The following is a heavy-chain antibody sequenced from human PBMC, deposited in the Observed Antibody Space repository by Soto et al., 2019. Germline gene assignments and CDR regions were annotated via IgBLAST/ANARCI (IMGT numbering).Heavy chain of an antibody. CDR3: VREFEAFDY. CDR1: GFTFSAYT. Sequence: GGSLRLSCAASGFTFSAYTMNWVRQAPGKGLEWVSFMSASGSHIYYADSMKGRFTISRDNAKNSLYLQMNSLRDEDTAIYFCVREFEAFDYWGQGTLV. D-gene: IGHD3-10*01. CDR2: MSASGSHI. J-gene: IGHJ4*02. V-gene: IGHV3-21*01.